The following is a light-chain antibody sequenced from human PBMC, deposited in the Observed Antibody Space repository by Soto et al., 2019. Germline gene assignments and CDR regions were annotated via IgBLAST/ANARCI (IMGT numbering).Light chain of an antibody. CDR1: QYINTR. CDR3: HQRQSWPRT. CDR2: QTS. J-gene: IGKJ1*01. V-gene: IGKV3-11*01. Sequence: EIVLTQSPATLSSFPGDRVTLSCRASQYINTRLARYQHRPGQAPRPLIYQTSIRAAGIPARFSASGSGTDFTLTISDVQPEDFALYYCHQRQSWPRTFGQGTKVDIK.